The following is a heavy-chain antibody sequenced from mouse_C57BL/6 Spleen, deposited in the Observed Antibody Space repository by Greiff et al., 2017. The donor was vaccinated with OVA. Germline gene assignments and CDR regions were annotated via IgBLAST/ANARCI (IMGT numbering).Heavy chain of an antibody. CDR2: IDPSDSYT. D-gene: IGHD1-1*01. CDR1: GYTFTSYW. J-gene: IGHJ2*01. Sequence: VQLQQPGAELVMPGASVKLSCKASGYTFTSYWMHWVKPRPGQGLEWIGEIDPSDSYTNYNQKFKGKSTLTVDKSSSTAYMQLSSLTSEDSAVYYCAKRSGSSSLDYWGQGTTLTVSS. V-gene: IGHV1-69*01. CDR3: AKRSGSSSLDY.